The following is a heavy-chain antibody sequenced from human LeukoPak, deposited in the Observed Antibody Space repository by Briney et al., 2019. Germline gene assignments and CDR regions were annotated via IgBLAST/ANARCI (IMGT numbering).Heavy chain of an antibody. Sequence: GSSVKVSCKASGGTFSSYAISWVRQAPGQGLEWMGGIIPIFGTANYAQKFQGRVTITADESTSTAYMELSSLRSEDTAVYYCARDFQREWLLPYWYFDLWGRGTLVTVSS. CDR2: IIPIFGTA. CDR3: ARDFQREWLLPYWYFDL. V-gene: IGHV1-69*01. J-gene: IGHJ2*01. CDR1: GGTFSSYA. D-gene: IGHD3-3*01.